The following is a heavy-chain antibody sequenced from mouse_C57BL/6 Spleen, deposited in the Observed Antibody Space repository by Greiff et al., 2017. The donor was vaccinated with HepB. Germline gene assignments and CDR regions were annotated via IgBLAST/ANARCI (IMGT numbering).Heavy chain of an antibody. V-gene: IGHV1-64*01. CDR3: ARDGGDYGSYWYFDV. CDR2: IHPNSGST. CDR1: GYTFTSYW. Sequence: QVQLQQPGAELVKPGASVKLSCKASGYTFTSYWMHWVKQRPGQGLEWIGMIHPNSGSTNYNEKFKSKATLTVDKSSSTAYMQLSSLTSEDSAVYYCARDGGDYGSYWYFDVWGTGTTVTVSS. D-gene: IGHD1-1*01. J-gene: IGHJ1*03.